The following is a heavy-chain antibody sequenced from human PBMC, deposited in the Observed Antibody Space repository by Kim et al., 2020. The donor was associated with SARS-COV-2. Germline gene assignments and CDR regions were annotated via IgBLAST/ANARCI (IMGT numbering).Heavy chain of an antibody. Sequence: GGSLRLSCAASGFSFSTYSMNWVRQAPGKGLEWVSSIDSTGTYIYYADSVKGRFTISRDNAKNSLYLQMNSLRAEDTAVYYCARPSDLVGPAAMNSANYYYYAMDVWGQGTTVTVSS. CDR2: IDSTGTYI. V-gene: IGHV3-21*01. J-gene: IGHJ6*02. CDR1: GFSFSTYS. CDR3: ARPSDLVGPAAMNSANYYYYAMDV. D-gene: IGHD2-2*01.